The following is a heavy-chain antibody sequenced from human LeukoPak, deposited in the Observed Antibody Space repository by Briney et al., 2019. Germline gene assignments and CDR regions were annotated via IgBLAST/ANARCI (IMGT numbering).Heavy chain of an antibody. D-gene: IGHD2-15*01. J-gene: IGHJ3*02. V-gene: IGHV4-34*01. CDR2: INHSGST. CDR1: GGSFSGDY. CDR3: ARRPKRVVAATPRAFDI. Sequence: SETLSLTCAVYGGSFSGDYWSWIRQSPGKGLECIGEINHSGSTNYNPSLKSRVTISVDTSKNQFSLKLSSVTAADTAVYYCARRPKRVVAATPRAFDIWGQGTMVTVSS.